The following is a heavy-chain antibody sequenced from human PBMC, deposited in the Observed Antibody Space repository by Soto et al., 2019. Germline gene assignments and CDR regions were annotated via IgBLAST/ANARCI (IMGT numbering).Heavy chain of an antibody. J-gene: IGHJ6*02. CDR1: GYTFTSYG. D-gene: IGHD3-10*01. CDR3: ARDELLWFGELRYYYGMDV. CDR2: ISAYNGNT. Sequence: QVPLVQSGAEVKKPGASVKVSCKASGYTFTSYGISWVRQAPGQGLEWMGWISAYNGNTNYAQKLQGRVTMTTDTSTSTAYMELRSLRSDDTAVYYCARDELLWFGELRYYYGMDVWGQGTTVTVSS. V-gene: IGHV1-18*01.